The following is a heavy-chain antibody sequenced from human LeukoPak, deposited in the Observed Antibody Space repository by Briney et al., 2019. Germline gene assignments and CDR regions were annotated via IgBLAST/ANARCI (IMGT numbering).Heavy chain of an antibody. V-gene: IGHV4-59*02. J-gene: IGHJ4*02. CDR1: GASVSSSH. D-gene: IGHD2/OR15-2a*01. CDR2: LSYTGKT. CDR3: SEGYFEPFDH. Sequence: SETLSLTCVVSGASVSSSHWNWIRQLPGKGLEWIGCLSYTGKTDYDPSLTSRVTISLDTSKNQVSLKLRSVTAADTAVYYCSEGYFEPFDHWGQGTLVTVSS.